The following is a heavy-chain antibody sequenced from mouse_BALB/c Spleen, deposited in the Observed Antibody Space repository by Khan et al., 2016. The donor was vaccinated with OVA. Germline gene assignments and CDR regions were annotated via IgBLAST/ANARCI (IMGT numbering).Heavy chain of an antibody. V-gene: IGHV2-6-1*01. CDR2: IWSDGST. J-gene: IGHJ4*01. Sequence: QVQLKESGPGLVAPSQSLSITCTISGFSLTNYGVHWVRQPPGKGLEWLVVIWSDGSTTYNSTLKSRLSISKDNSKSQVFLKMNSLQTEDTAMYXCARQPYYHYYVMDYWGQGTSVTVSS. CDR3: ARQPYYHYYVMDY. CDR1: GFSLTNYG. D-gene: IGHD2-10*01.